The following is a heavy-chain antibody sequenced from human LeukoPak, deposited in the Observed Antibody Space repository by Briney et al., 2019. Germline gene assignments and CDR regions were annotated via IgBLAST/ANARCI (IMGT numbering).Heavy chain of an antibody. Sequence: WGSLRLSCAASGFTVSSNYMSGVRQAPGKGLEWVSVIYSGGSTYYADSVKGRFTISRDNSKNTLYLQMNSLRGEDTAFYYCARGGGNVHLDYWGQGTLVTVSS. CDR3: ARGGGNVHLDY. D-gene: IGHD4-23*01. V-gene: IGHV3-66*01. CDR2: IYSGGST. J-gene: IGHJ4*02. CDR1: GFTVSSNY.